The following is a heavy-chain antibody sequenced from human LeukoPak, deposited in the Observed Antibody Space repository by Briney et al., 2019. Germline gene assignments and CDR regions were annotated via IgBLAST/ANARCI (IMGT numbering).Heavy chain of an antibody. CDR1: GGTFSSYA. V-gene: IGHV1-18*01. D-gene: IGHD5-24*01. Sequence: ASVKVSCKASGGTFSSYAISWVRQAPGQGLEWMGWISGYNGNTNYAQKLHGRVTITTDTSTTTAYLELSSLRSDDTAVYYCARVTSPRAFDYWGQGTLVTVSS. CDR2: ISGYNGNT. CDR3: ARVTSPRAFDY. J-gene: IGHJ4*02.